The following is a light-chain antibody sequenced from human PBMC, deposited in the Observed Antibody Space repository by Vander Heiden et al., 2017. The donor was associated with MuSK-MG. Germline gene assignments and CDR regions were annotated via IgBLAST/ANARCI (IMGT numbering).Light chain of an antibody. Sequence: AIWLTQSPSSFSASTGDRVTISCRASRGVTTYLAWYQQKPGQAPKLLIYDASTLQSGVPSRFSGSGSGTEFTLTISSLQAEDFATYYCQQADNYPITFGAGTKVDIK. V-gene: IGKV1-8*01. CDR3: QQADNYPIT. CDR1: RGVTTY. CDR2: DAS. J-gene: IGKJ4*01.